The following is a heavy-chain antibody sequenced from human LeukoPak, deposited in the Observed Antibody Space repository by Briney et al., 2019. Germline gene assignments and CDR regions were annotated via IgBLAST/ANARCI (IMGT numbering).Heavy chain of an antibody. V-gene: IGHV1-18*01. Sequence: ASVKVSCKASGYTFTSYGISWVRQAPGQGLEWMGWISAYNGNTNYAQKLQGRVTMTTDTSTSTAYMELRSLRSDDTAVYYCARVKKWGFFERWLVPEGYFDYWGQGTLVTVSS. CDR1: GYTFTSYG. D-gene: IGHD6-19*01. CDR2: ISAYNGNT. J-gene: IGHJ4*02. CDR3: ARVKKWGFFERWLVPEGYFDY.